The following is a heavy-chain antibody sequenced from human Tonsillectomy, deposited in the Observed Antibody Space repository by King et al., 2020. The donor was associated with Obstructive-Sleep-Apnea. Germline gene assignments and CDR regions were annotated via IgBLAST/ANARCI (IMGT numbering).Heavy chain of an antibody. CDR1: GGSFSGHY. CDR3: ARRDDS. J-gene: IGHJ4*02. V-gene: IGHV4-34*01. Sequence: VRLQQWGAGLLKPSETLSLTCAVYGGSFSGHYWSWIRQPPGKELEWIGEIDHSGSTNYNPSLKSRVTISLDTSKNHFSLKLSSVTAADTAVYYCARRDDSWGQGTLVTVSS. CDR2: IDHSGST.